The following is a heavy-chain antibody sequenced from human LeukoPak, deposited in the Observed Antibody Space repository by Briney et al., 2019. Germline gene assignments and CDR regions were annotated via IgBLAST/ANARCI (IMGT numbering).Heavy chain of an antibody. J-gene: IGHJ3*02. V-gene: IGHV3-48*03. D-gene: IGHD3-10*01. CDR2: IGGSTVVI. Sequence: GGSERLFCAASASTFIIYEMWWVSQAPGEGREWLLYIGGSTVVIKYAEYVKGPFTISRDNARNSVYLQVNSLRVEDTAVYSCGAAREFVGAFDIWGQGTMVTVSS. CDR3: GAAREFVGAFDI. CDR1: ASTFIIYE.